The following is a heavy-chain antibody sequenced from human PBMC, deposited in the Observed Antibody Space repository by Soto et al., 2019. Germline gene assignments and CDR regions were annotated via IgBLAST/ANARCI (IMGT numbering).Heavy chain of an antibody. CDR3: AKEENSSWYYYWYFDL. V-gene: IGHV3-30*18. D-gene: IGHD6-13*01. J-gene: IGHJ2*01. Sequence: QVQLVESGGGVVQPGRSLRLSCAASGFTFSSYGMHWVRQAPGKGLEWVAVISYDGSNKYYADSVKGRFTISRDNSKNTLYLQMNSLRAEDTAVYYCAKEENSSWYYYWYFDLWGRGNLVTVSS. CDR2: ISYDGSNK. CDR1: GFTFSSYG.